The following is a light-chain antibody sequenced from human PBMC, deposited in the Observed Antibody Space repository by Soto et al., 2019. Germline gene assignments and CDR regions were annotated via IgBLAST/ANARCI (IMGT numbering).Light chain of an antibody. CDR1: QSVSSN. J-gene: IGKJ2*01. CDR2: DAS. Sequence: EMVMTQSPATLSVSPGERAALSCRASQSVSSNLAWYQQKPGQAPRLLIYDASTRATGIPARFSGSGFGTDFTLTISSLESEDSAVYYCQQRSYWPPYTFGQGTKVDI. V-gene: IGKV3-11*01. CDR3: QQRSYWPPYT.